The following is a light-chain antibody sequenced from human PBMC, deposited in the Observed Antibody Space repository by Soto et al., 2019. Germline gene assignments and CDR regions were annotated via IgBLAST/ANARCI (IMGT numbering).Light chain of an antibody. Sequence: EIVMTQSPASLSVSPGDGASLSSRASQTVASNVAWYQQKPGQGPRLLIHGASTRAAGVPARFSGSGSGTDFTLTISSLQSEDFAVYYCQQYHNWPPQYTFGQGTKLQIK. V-gene: IGKV3-15*01. CDR3: QQYHNWPPQYT. J-gene: IGKJ2*01. CDR2: GAS. CDR1: QTVASN.